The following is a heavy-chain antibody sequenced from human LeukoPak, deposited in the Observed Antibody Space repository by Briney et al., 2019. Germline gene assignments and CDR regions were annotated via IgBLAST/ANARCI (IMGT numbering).Heavy chain of an antibody. CDR2: IYYSGST. CDR3: ARAEGAYGSGSYYSFDC. Sequence: SETLSLTCAVYGGSFSGYYWSWIRQPPGKGLEWIGYIYYSGSTNYNPSLKSRVTISVDTSKNQFSLKLSSVTAADTAVYYCARAEGAYGSGSYYSFDCWGQGTLVTVSS. D-gene: IGHD3-10*01. V-gene: IGHV4-59*01. J-gene: IGHJ4*02. CDR1: GGSFSGYY.